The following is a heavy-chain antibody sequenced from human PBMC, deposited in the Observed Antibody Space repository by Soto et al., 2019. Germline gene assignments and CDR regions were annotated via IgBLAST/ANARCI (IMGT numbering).Heavy chain of an antibody. CDR2: VSYDGRSQ. V-gene: IGHV3-30-3*01. D-gene: IGHD3-10*01. CDR1: GFTFSRNA. J-gene: IGHJ6*02. CDR3: ARALGGYGSGNSPLTYNMDV. Sequence: QVQLVESGGGVVQPGRSLGLSCAASGFTFSRNAMHWVRQAPGKGLEWVAVVSYDGRSQFYAASVKGRFTISRDNSQNTLSLQMNNLGPEDTAVYYCARALGGYGSGNSPLTYNMDVWGQGTTVTVSS.